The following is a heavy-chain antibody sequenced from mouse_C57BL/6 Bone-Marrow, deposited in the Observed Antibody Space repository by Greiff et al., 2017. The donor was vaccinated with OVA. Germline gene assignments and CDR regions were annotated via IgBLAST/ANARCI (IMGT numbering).Heavy chain of an antibody. CDR1: GYTFTSYD. V-gene: IGHV1-85*01. CDR2: IYPRYGST. J-gene: IGHJ3*01. CDR3: ARSSYDPWFAY. D-gene: IGHD2-3*01. Sequence: QVQLQQSGPELVKPGASVKLSCKASGYTFTSYDINWVKQRPGQGLEWIGWIYPRYGSTKYNEKFKGKATLTVDTSSSTAYMELHSLTSEDSAVYFCARSSYDPWFAYWGQGTLVTVSA.